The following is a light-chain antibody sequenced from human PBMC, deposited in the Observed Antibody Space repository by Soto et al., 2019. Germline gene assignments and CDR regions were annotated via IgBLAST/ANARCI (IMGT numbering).Light chain of an antibody. Sequence: DLQMTQSPSTLSASVGDIVTITCRASQNIFTWLAWYQHKPGKAPKLLIYDASILESGVPSRFSGSGSGTLFTLTITSLQSDDFASYYCQQDNTHSFCGVTKVDIK. CDR1: QNIFTW. CDR3: QQDNTHS. V-gene: IGKV1-5*01. J-gene: IGKJ4*01. CDR2: DAS.